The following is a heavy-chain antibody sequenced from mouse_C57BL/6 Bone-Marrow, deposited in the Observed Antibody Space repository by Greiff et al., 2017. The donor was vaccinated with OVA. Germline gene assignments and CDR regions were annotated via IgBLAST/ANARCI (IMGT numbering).Heavy chain of an antibody. CDR1: GYTFTSYW. J-gene: IGHJ2*01. CDR3: TRKGVVANWAYFDY. Sequence: EVQGVESGTVLARPGASVKMSCKTSGYTFTSYWMHWVKQRPGQGLEWIGAIYPGNSDTSYNQKFKGKAKLTAVTSASTAYLELSSLTNEDSAVYYCTRKGVVANWAYFDYWGQGTTLTVSS. D-gene: IGHD4-1*01. CDR2: IYPGNSDT. V-gene: IGHV1-5*01.